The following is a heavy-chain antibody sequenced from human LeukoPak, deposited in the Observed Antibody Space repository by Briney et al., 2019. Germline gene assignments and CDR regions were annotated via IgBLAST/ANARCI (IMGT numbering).Heavy chain of an antibody. Sequence: GGSLRLSCAASGFTFSSYSMNWVRQAPGKGLEWVSSISSSSSYIYYADSVKGRFTISRDNAKNSLYLQMNSLRAEDTAVYYCASSGVYYDSSGYQDWFDPWGQGTLVTVSS. CDR1: GFTFSSYS. V-gene: IGHV3-21*01. CDR2: ISSSSSYI. CDR3: ASSGVYYDSSGYQDWFDP. J-gene: IGHJ5*02. D-gene: IGHD3-22*01.